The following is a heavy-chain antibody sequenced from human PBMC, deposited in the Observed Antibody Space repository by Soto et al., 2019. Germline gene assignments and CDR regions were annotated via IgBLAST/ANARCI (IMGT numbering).Heavy chain of an antibody. Sequence: ASVKVSCKASGYTFTSYAMHWVRQAPGQRLEWMGWINAGNGNTKYSQKFQGRVTITRDTSASTAYMELSSLRSEDTAVYYCASSIADSPSYYYGMDVCGQGTTVTVSS. D-gene: IGHD6-6*01. CDR3: ASSIADSPSYYYGMDV. CDR1: GYTFTSYA. J-gene: IGHJ6*02. CDR2: INAGNGNT. V-gene: IGHV1-3*01.